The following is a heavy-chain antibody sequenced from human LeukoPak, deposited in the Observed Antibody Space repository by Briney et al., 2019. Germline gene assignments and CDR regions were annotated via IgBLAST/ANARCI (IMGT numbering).Heavy chain of an antibody. CDR1: GFTFSSYA. D-gene: IGHD3-3*02. CDR2: ISGSGGST. J-gene: IGHJ4*02. Sequence: GGSLRLYCAASGFTFSSYAMIWVRQARGKGLEWVSAISGSGGSTYYADSVKGRVTISRDNSKNTLYLQMNRLRAEDTAVYYCAKDSILGSERPKQFDYWGQGTLVTVSS. CDR3: AKDSILGSERPKQFDY. V-gene: IGHV3-23*01.